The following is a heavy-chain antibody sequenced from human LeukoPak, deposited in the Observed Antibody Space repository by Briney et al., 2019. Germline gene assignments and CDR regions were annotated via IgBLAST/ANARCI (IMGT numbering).Heavy chain of an antibody. CDR2: IYYSGST. CDR1: GGSISSSSYY. CDR3: ARDRGVVVDSGMDV. Sequence: SETLSLTCTVSGGSISSSSYYWGWIRQPPGKGLEWIGYIYYSGSTNYNPSLKSRVTISVDTSKNQFSLKLSSVTAADTAVCYCARDRGVVVDSGMDVWGKGTTVTVSS. D-gene: IGHD2-15*01. J-gene: IGHJ6*04. V-gene: IGHV4-61*01.